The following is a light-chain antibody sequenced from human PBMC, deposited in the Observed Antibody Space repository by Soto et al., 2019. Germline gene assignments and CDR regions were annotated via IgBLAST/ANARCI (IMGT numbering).Light chain of an antibody. CDR3: QSYDISLSGMV. J-gene: IGLJ2*01. V-gene: IGLV1-40*01. CDR2: GNS. Sequence: QAVVTQPPSVSGAPGQRVTISCTGSSSNIGAGYDVHWYQQLPGTAPKLLIYGNSNRPSGVPDRFSGSKSGTSASLAITGLQAEDEADYYCQSYDISLSGMVFGGGTKVTVL. CDR1: SSNIGAGYD.